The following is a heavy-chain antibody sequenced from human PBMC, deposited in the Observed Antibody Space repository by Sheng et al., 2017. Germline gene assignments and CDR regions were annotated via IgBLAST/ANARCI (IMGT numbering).Heavy chain of an antibody. J-gene: IGHJ4*02. Sequence: EVQLVESGGGLVQPGGTLRLSCAASGFTFSSYGMSWVRQAPGKGLEWVSAISGSGGSTYYADSVKGRFTISRDNSKNTLYLQMNSLRAEDTAVYYCAKDRPFLVVVAATLDYWGQGTLVTVSS. D-gene: IGHD2-15*01. CDR1: GFTFSSYG. CDR2: ISGSGGST. CDR3: AKDRPFLVVVAATLDY. V-gene: IGHV3-23*04.